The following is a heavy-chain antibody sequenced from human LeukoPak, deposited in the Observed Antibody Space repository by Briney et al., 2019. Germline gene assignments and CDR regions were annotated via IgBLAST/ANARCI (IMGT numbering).Heavy chain of an antibody. D-gene: IGHD6-19*01. J-gene: IGHJ4*02. Sequence: SETLPLTCAVYGGSFSGYYWNWIRQSPGKGLEWIGEINHSGSTNCNPSLKSRVTISVDTSKNQFSLKLSSVTAADTTVYYCARGFGSGWSTLFDYWGQGTLVTVSS. CDR2: INHSGST. CDR3: ARGFGSGWSTLFDY. V-gene: IGHV4-34*01. CDR1: GGSFSGYY.